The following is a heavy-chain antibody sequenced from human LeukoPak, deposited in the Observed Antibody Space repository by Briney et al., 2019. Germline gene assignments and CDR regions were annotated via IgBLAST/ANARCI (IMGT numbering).Heavy chain of an antibody. D-gene: IGHD3-10*01. CDR2: ITPFNGNT. CDR1: GYTFTYRY. V-gene: IGHV1-45*02. J-gene: IGHJ5*02. CDR3: ARKIRITMVRGVIRDWFDP. Sequence: SVKVSCKASGYTFTYRYPHWVRQAPGQALEWMGWITPFNGNTNYAQKFQGRVTMTRDMSTSTVYMELSSLRSEDTAVYYCARKIRITMVRGVIRDWFDPWGQATLVTVSS.